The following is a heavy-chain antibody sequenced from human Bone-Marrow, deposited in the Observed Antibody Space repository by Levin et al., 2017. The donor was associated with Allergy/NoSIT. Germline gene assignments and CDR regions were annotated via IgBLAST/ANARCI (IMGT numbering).Heavy chain of an antibody. CDR3: ARDWNGGGWSNDY. V-gene: IGHV3-7*01. Sequence: VASVKVSCAGSGFTFSSYWMTWVRQAPGKGLDWVANIKPDGSRQNYVDSVKGRFTISRDNSKNSVSLQMSNLRADDTAVYYCARDWNGGGWSNDYWGQGTLVTVSS. J-gene: IGHJ4*02. CDR1: GFTFSSYW. D-gene: IGHD4-23*01. CDR2: IKPDGSRQ.